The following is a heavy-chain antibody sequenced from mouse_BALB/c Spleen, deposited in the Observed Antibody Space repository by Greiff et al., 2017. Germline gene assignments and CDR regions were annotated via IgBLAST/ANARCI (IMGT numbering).Heavy chain of an antibody. J-gene: IGHJ3*01. CDR3: TRDEDDGYRSFAY. CDR1: GYTFTDYE. V-gene: IGHV1-15*01. Sequence: VQLQQSGAELVRPGASVTLSCKASGYTFTDYEMHWVKQTPVHGLEWIGAIDPETGGTAYNQKFKGKATLTADKSSSTAYMELRSLTSEDSAVYYCTRDEDDGYRSFAYWGQGTLVTVSA. CDR2: IDPETGGT. D-gene: IGHD2-3*01.